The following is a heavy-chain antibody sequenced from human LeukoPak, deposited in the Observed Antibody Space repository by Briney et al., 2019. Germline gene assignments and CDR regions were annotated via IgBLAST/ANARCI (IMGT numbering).Heavy chain of an antibody. Sequence: NPSETLSLTCTVSGGSISSYYWSWIRQPPGKGLEWIGYIYYSGSTNYNPSLKSRVTISVDTSKNQFSLKLSSVTAADTAVYYCARGDPDYYYSMDVWGQGTTVTVSS. CDR2: IYYSGST. V-gene: IGHV4-59*01. J-gene: IGHJ6*02. CDR3: ARGDPDYYYSMDV. CDR1: GGSISSYY.